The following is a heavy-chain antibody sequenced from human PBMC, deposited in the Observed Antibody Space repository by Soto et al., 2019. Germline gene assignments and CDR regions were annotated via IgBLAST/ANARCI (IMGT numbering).Heavy chain of an antibody. Sequence: PGGSLRLSCAPSGGTFSSYSMNWVRQAPGKGLEWVSYISSSSSTIYYADSVKGRFTISRDNAKNSLYLQMNSLRAEDTAVYYCAREMGVLNWFDPWGQGTLVTVSS. V-gene: IGHV3-48*01. D-gene: IGHD1-26*01. CDR1: GGTFSSYS. CDR3: AREMGVLNWFDP. CDR2: ISSSSSTI. J-gene: IGHJ5*02.